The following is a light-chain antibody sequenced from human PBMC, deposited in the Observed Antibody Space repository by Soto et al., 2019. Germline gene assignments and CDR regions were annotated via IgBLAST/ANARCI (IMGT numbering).Light chain of an antibody. CDR3: QQYGTTPWT. CDR1: QSVSNNY. CDR2: GAS. V-gene: IGKV3-20*01. J-gene: IGKJ1*01. Sequence: EIVLTQSPGTLSLSPGERATLSCRARQSVSNNYLAWYHQKPGRAPRLVSSGASSSATGIPDGFSGSGSGTDFTLTISRLEPEDFAVYYCQQYGTTPWTFGQGTNVEFK.